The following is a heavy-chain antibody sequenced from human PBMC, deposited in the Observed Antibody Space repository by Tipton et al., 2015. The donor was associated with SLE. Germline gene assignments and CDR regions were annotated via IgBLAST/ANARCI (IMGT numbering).Heavy chain of an antibody. CDR3: AREVRYYYDSSGYLGYYYYMDV. CDR1: GGSISSSSYY. J-gene: IGHJ6*03. CDR2: IYYSGST. V-gene: IGHV4-39*07. Sequence: TLSLTCTVSGGSISSSSYYWGWIRQPPGKGLEWIGSIYYSGSTYYNPSLKSRVTISVDTSKSQFSLKLSSVTAADTAVYYCAREVRYYYDSSGYLGYYYYMDVWGKGATVTVSS. D-gene: IGHD3-22*01.